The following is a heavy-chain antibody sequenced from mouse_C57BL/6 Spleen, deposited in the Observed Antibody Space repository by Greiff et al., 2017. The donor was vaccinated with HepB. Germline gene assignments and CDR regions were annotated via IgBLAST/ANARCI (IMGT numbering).Heavy chain of an antibody. CDR2: ISSGSSTI. J-gene: IGHJ2*01. D-gene: IGHD4-1*01. V-gene: IGHV5-17*01. CDR3: ASLHWDNY. Sequence: EVKLMESGGGLVKPGGSLKLSCAASGFTFSDYGMHWVRQAPEKGLEWVAYISSGSSTIYYADTVKGRFTISRDNAKNTLFLQMTSLRSEDTAMYYCASLHWDNYWGQGTTLTVSS. CDR1: GFTFSDYG.